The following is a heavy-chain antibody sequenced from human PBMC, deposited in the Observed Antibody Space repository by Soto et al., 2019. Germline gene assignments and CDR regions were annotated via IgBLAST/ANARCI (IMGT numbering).Heavy chain of an antibody. D-gene: IGHD6-13*01. Sequence: SETLSLTCTGSGGSISSSSYYWGWIRQPPGKGLEWIGSIYYSGSTYYNPSLKSRVTISVDTSKNQFSLKLSSVTAADTAVYYCARVRYIAAAGTYYFDYWGQGTLVTVSS. V-gene: IGHV4-39*01. CDR2: IYYSGST. CDR1: GGSISSSSYY. CDR3: ARVRYIAAAGTYYFDY. J-gene: IGHJ4*02.